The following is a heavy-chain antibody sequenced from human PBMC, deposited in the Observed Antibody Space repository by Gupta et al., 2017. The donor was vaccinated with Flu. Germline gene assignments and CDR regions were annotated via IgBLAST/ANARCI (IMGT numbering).Heavy chain of an antibody. CDR1: GFSLTDHT. CDR3: ARGDIWIQPHYCDY. J-gene: IGHJ4*02. Sequence: EVQLVASGGGLVKPGGSLRLSCALSGFSLTDHTLVWVRQAPGKGLEWISSIGNPIDCTYYADSIKGRFTMSRDVAKNSVSLQLSDLRAEDTAVYYCARGDIWIQPHYCDYWGQGTLVSVSS. D-gene: IGHD5-18*01. CDR2: IGNPIDCT. V-gene: IGHV3-21*06.